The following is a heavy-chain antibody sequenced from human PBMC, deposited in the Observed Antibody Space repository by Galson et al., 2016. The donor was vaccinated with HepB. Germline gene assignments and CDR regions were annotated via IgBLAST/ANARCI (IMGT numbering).Heavy chain of an antibody. CDR3: ARGLVGSTTGFDS. CDR2: IYSGGAT. Sequence: SLRLSCAASGFSVSSSYMTWVRQAPGKGLEWVSVIYSGGATYYADSVKGRFTISRHNSKNTLYLQMNGLRDEDTAVYHCARGLVGSTTGFDSWGQGTLVAVSS. J-gene: IGHJ4*02. V-gene: IGHV3-53*04. CDR1: GFSVSSSY. D-gene: IGHD1-26*01.